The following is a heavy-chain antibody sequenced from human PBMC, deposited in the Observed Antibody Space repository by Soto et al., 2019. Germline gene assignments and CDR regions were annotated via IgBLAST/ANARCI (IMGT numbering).Heavy chain of an antibody. CDR3: ARTYSSSWSPFAY. CDR1: GGSFSGYY. V-gene: IGHV4-34*01. D-gene: IGHD6-13*01. Sequence: QVQLQQWGAGLLKPSETLSLTCAVYGGSFSGYYWSWIRQPPGKGLEWIGEINHSGGTNYNPSLKSRVTISVDTSKNQFSLKLSSVTAADTAVYYCARTYSSSWSPFAYWGQGTLVTVSS. J-gene: IGHJ4*02. CDR2: INHSGGT.